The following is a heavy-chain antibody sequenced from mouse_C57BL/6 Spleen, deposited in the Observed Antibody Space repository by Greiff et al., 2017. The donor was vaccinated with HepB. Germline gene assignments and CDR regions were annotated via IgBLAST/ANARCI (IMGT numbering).Heavy chain of an antibody. D-gene: IGHD2-4*01. CDR2: IYPRSGNT. Sequence: QVQLKQSGAELARPGASVKLSCKASGYTFTSYGISWVKQRTGQGLEWIGEIYPRSGNTYYNEKFKGKATLTADKSSSTAYMELRSLTSEDSAVYFCARVELYYDYDGPDPPYFDYWGQGTTLTVSS. V-gene: IGHV1-81*01. J-gene: IGHJ2*01. CDR1: GYTFTSYG. CDR3: ARVELYYDYDGPDPPYFDY.